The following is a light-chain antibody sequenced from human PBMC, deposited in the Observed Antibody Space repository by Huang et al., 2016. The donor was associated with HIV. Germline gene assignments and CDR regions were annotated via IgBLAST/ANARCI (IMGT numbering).Light chain of an antibody. CDR1: QSVSRN. J-gene: IGKJ2*01. Sequence: EIVLTQSPATRSMSPGQRATLSCRASQSVSRNLAWFQQKPGQAPRLLIYGASTRATGIPARFSGSGSGTEFTLTISSLQSEDFAVDYCQQYNNWPPMYTFGQGTKLEV. CDR3: QQYNNWPPMYT. CDR2: GAS. V-gene: IGKV3-15*01.